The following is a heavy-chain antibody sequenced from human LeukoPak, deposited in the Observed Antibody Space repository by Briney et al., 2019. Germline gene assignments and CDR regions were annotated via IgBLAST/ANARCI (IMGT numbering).Heavy chain of an antibody. V-gene: IGHV3-7*01. Sequence: PGGSLRLSCAASGFASSDSWMTWIRQAPGKGLEWVAFIKGDGSAKKYVDSVKGRFTISRDNAKNSLFVQMNSLRAEDTAVYYCARDRGWIQHDIWGQGTMVTVSS. CDR1: GFASSDSW. CDR2: IKGDGSAK. J-gene: IGHJ3*02. CDR3: ARDRGWIQHDI. D-gene: IGHD5-18*01.